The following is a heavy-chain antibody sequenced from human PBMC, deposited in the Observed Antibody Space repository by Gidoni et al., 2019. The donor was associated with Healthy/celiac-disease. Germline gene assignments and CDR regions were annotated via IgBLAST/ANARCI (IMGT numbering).Heavy chain of an antibody. Sequence: QVQLQESGPGLVKPSETLSLTCTASGGSISSYYWSWIRQPPGKGLEWIGYIYYSGSTNYNPSLKSRVTISVDTSKNQFSLKLSSVTAADTAVYYCARSPSLRGTGTTPAFDIWGQGTMVTVSS. D-gene: IGHD1-1*01. CDR2: IYYSGST. CDR3: ARSPSLRGTGTTPAFDI. J-gene: IGHJ3*02. CDR1: GGSISSYY. V-gene: IGHV4-59*01.